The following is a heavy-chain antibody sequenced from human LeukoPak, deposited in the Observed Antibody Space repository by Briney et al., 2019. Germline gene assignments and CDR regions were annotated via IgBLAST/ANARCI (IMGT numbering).Heavy chain of an antibody. V-gene: IGHV3-23*01. Sequence: PGGSLRLSCVASGFPFPTYAMMWVRQAPGKGLEWVSAISGSGGSTYYADSVKGRFTISRDNSKNTLYLQMNSLRAEDTAVYYCASKEWLLDYWGQGTLVTVSS. CDR3: ASKEWLLDY. D-gene: IGHD3-3*01. CDR1: GFPFPTYA. CDR2: ISGSGGST. J-gene: IGHJ4*02.